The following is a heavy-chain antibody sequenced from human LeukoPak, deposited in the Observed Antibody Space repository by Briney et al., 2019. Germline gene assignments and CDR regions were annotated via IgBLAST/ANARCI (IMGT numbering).Heavy chain of an antibody. Sequence: GGSLRLSCAASGFTFSSYSMNWVRQAPGKGLEWVSSISSSSSYIYYADSVKGRFTISRDNAKNSLYLQMNSLRAEDTAVYYCARAKWPHAFDIWGQGTLVTVSS. V-gene: IGHV3-21*01. CDR1: GFTFSSYS. CDR2: ISSSSSYI. J-gene: IGHJ4*02. D-gene: IGHD3-16*01. CDR3: ARAKWPHAFDI.